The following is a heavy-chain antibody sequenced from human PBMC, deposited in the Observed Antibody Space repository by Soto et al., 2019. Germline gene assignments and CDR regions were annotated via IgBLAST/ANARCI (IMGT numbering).Heavy chain of an antibody. J-gene: IGHJ4*02. D-gene: IGHD2-2*02. CDR3: AKDRGVLGYCSSTSCYMDY. CDR1: GFTFSSYA. CDR2: ISGSGGST. Sequence: EVQLLESGGGLVQPGGSLRLSCAASGFTFSSYAMSWVRQAPGKGLEWVSAISGSGGSTYYADSVKGRFTISRDNSKNTLYLQMNSLRAEDTAVYYCAKDRGVLGYCSSTSCYMDYWGQGTLVTVSS. V-gene: IGHV3-23*01.